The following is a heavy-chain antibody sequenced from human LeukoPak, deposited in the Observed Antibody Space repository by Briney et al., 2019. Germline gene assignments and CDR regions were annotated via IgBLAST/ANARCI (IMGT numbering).Heavy chain of an antibody. CDR3: ARGGGLDV. CDR2: INYNGNVN. V-gene: IGHV3-7*03. CDR1: GFSFSSYD. D-gene: IGHD3-16*01. Sequence: GGSLRLSCAASGFSFSSYDMHWVRQAPGKGLEWVASINYNGNVNYYVDSVRRRFTISRDNAKNALYLQMSNLRAEDTAVYFCARGGGLDVWGQGATVTVSS. J-gene: IGHJ6*02.